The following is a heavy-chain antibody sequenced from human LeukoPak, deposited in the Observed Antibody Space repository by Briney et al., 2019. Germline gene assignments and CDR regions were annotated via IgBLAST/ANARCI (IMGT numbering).Heavy chain of an antibody. CDR1: GGSISSHY. CDR2: IYYSGIT. D-gene: IGHD6-19*01. V-gene: IGHV4-59*11. J-gene: IGHJ4*02. Sequence: SETLSLTCIVSGGSISSHYWTWIREPLGKGLEYIGYIYYSGITNYNPSLKSRVTISVDRSKNQFSLKLTSVTAEDTAVYYCARINSGWYFDYWGQGTLVTVSS. CDR3: ARINSGWYFDY.